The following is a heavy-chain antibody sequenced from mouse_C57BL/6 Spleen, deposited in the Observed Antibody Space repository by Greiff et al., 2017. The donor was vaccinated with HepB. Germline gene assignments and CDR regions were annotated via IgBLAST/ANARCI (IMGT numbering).Heavy chain of an antibody. Sequence: VQLQQSGAELVKPGASVKMSCKASGYTFTSYWITWVKQRPGQGLEWIGDIYPGSGSTNYNEKFKSKATLTVDTSSSTAYMQLSSLPSEDSAVYYCARYGVVLREGVYFDVWGTGTTVTVSS. D-gene: IGHD1-1*01. CDR1: GYTFTSYW. CDR2: IYPGSGST. V-gene: IGHV1-55*01. J-gene: IGHJ1*03. CDR3: ARYGVVLREGVYFDV.